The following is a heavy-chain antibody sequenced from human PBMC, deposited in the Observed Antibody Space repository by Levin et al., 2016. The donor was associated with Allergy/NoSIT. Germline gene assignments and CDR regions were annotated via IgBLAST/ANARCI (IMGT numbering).Heavy chain of an antibody. CDR2: ISYDGSNK. Sequence: WIRQPPGKGLEWVAVISYDGSNKYYADSVKGRFTISRDNSKNTLYLQMNSLRAEDTAVYYCAREEVPAAMPNYYYYGMDVWGQGTTVTVSS. D-gene: IGHD2-2*01. J-gene: IGHJ6*02. V-gene: IGHV3-30-3*01. CDR3: AREEVPAAMPNYYYYGMDV.